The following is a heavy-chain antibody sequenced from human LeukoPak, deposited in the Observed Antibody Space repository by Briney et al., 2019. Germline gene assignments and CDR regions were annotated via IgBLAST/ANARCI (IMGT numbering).Heavy chain of an antibody. J-gene: IGHJ4*02. Sequence: GRSLRLSCAASGFTFSSYGMHWVRQAPGKGLEWVAVIWYDGSHKYYADSVKGRFTISRDNSKNTLYLQMNSLRAEDTAVYYCARDLLLWFGELSGDSDYWGQGTLVTVSS. CDR3: ARDLLLWFGELSGDSDY. D-gene: IGHD3-10*01. V-gene: IGHV3-33*01. CDR1: GFTFSSYG. CDR2: IWYDGSHK.